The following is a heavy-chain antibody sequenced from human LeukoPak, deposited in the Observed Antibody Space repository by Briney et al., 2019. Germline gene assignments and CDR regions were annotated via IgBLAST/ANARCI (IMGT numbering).Heavy chain of an antibody. J-gene: IGHJ6*03. CDR1: GGSFSGYY. V-gene: IGHV4-59*01. CDR2: IYYSGST. CDR3: ARVPYDFWSVGPHYYYMDV. D-gene: IGHD3-3*01. Sequence: SETLSLTCAVYGGSFSGYYWSWIRQPPGKGLEWIGYIYYSGSTNYNSSLKSRVTISVDTSKNQFSLKLSSVTAADTAVYYCARVPYDFWSVGPHYYYMDVWGKGTTVTVSS.